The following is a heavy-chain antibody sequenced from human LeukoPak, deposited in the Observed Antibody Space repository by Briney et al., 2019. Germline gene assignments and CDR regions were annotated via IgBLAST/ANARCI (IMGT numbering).Heavy chain of an antibody. Sequence: ASVKVSCKASGYTFTGYYMHWVRQAPGQGLEWMGWINPNSGGTNYAQKFQGRVTMTRDTSISTAYMELSRLRSDDTAVYYCARDGSYRRSFDAFDIWGQGTMVTVSS. J-gene: IGHJ3*02. CDR3: ARDGSYRRSFDAFDI. CDR1: GYTFTGYY. D-gene: IGHD1-26*01. CDR2: INPNSGGT. V-gene: IGHV1-2*02.